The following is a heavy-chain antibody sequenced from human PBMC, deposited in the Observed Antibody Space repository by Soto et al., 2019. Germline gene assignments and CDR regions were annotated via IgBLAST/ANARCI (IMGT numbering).Heavy chain of an antibody. CDR1: GYTFTSYG. V-gene: IGHV1-18*01. CDR2: INPYNGNT. D-gene: IGHD6-13*01. Sequence: QVQLAQSGAEVKKPGASVKVSCKASGYTFTSYGISWVRQAPGQGLEWMAWINPYNGNTKYAEKFFVRVTVTTDTSTATAYMEVRSLTSDATAVFYCARVGVGLAAPRVWPYWGQGTPVTVSS. CDR3: ARVGVGLAAPRVWPY. J-gene: IGHJ4*02.